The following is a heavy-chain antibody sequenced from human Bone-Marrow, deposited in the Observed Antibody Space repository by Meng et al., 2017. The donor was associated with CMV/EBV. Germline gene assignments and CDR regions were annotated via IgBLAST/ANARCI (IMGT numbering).Heavy chain of an antibody. J-gene: IGHJ4*02. CDR2: ISAYNGNT. D-gene: IGHD6-13*01. CDR1: GYTFTSFG. Sequence: ASVKVSCKASGYTFTSFGISWVRQAPGQGLEWMGWISAYNGNTNYPQKLQGRVTMTIDTSTRTAYMELRSLRSDDTAVYYCARIAAAVTFDYWGQGTLVTVSS. V-gene: IGHV1-18*01. CDR3: ARIAAAVTFDY.